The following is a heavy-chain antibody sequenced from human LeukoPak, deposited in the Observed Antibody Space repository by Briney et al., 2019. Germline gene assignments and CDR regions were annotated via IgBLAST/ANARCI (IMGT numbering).Heavy chain of an antibody. CDR1: GFTFSSYA. J-gene: IGHJ4*02. Sequence: GGSLRPSCAASGFTFSSYAMHWVRQAPGKGLEWVAVISYDGSNKYYADSVKGRFTISRDNSKNTLYLQMNSLRAEDTAVYYCARGGMESYCSSTSCYPSHPDYWGQGTLVTVSS. V-gene: IGHV3-30-3*01. CDR3: ARGGMESYCSSTSCYPSHPDY. D-gene: IGHD2-2*01. CDR2: ISYDGSNK.